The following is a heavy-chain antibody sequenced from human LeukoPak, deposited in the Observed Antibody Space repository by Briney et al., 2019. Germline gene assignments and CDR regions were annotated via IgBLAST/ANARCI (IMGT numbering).Heavy chain of an antibody. J-gene: IGHJ6*02. D-gene: IGHD6-6*01. CDR1: GGTFISYA. Sequence: SVKVSCKASGGTFISYAISWVRQAPGQGLEWMGGIIPIVGTANYAQKFQGRVTITADESTSTAYMELSSLRSEDTAVYYCARAEGSSSLCYYYGMDVWGQGTTVTVSS. CDR2: IIPIVGTA. V-gene: IGHV1-69*13. CDR3: ARAEGSSSLCYYYGMDV.